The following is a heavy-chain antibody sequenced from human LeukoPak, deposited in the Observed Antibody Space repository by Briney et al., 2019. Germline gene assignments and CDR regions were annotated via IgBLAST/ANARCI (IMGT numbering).Heavy chain of an antibody. CDR2: TSGSSTYI. Sequence: PGGSLRLSCAASGYTFSSYSVNWVRQAPGKGLEWVSSTSGSSTYIYYADSVKGRFTISRDNAKNSLYLQMNSLRAEDTAVYYCARGKPFDYWGQGILVTVSS. V-gene: IGHV3-21*01. CDR3: ARGKPFDY. J-gene: IGHJ4*02. CDR1: GYTFSSYS.